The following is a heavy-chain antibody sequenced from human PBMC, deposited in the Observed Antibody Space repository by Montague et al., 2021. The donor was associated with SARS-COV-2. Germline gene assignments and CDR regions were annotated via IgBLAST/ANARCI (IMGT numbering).Heavy chain of an antibody. J-gene: IGHJ4*02. V-gene: IGHV4-59*02. CDR1: SGSVGSDY. CDR2: IYSSGST. CDR3: ARTGDAYTRYYFDY. Sequence: SETLSLTCSVSSGSVGSDYWSWIRQPPGKGLEWIGYIYSSGSTSCNPSLKSRVTISIDTSKNQFSLRLSSVTAADTAVYYCARTGDAYTRYYFDYWGQGTLVTVSS. D-gene: IGHD5-24*01.